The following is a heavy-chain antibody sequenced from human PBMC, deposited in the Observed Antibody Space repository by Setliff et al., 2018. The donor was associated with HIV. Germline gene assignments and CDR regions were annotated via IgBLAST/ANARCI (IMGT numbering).Heavy chain of an antibody. V-gene: IGHV1-2*06. J-gene: IGHJ3*02. CDR3: ASKVYCTNGVCLDAFDI. D-gene: IGHD2-8*01. CDR1: GYTFTGYY. CDR2: IIPSSGGT. Sequence: ASVKVSCKASGYTFTGYYIHWVRQAPGQGLEWMGRIIPSSGGTNYAQKFQGRVTMTRDTSISTAYMELSRLRSDDTAVYYCASKVYCTNGVCLDAFDIWGQGTVVTVSS.